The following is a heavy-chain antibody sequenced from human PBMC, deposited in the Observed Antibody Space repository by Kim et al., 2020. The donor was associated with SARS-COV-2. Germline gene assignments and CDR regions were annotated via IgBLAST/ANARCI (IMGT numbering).Heavy chain of an antibody. V-gene: IGHV1-58*01. D-gene: IGHD6-19*01. Sequence: AQKFQERVTITRDMSTSTAYMELSSLRSEDTAVYYCAADPWAVAGIIFDYWGQGTLVTVSS. CDR3: AADPWAVAGIIFDY. J-gene: IGHJ4*02.